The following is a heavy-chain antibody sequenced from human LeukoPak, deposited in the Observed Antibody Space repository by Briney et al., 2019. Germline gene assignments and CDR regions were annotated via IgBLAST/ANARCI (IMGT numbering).Heavy chain of an antibody. Sequence: ASVKVTCKASGYTFTSYGISWVRQAPGQGLEWMGWISAYNGNTNYAQKLQGRVTMTTDTSTSTAYMELRSLRSDDTAVYYCARGDVDTAMVTEGRLYYFDYWGQGTLVTVSS. D-gene: IGHD5-18*01. V-gene: IGHV1-18*01. CDR3: ARGDVDTAMVTEGRLYYFDY. CDR2: ISAYNGNT. CDR1: GYTFTSYG. J-gene: IGHJ4*02.